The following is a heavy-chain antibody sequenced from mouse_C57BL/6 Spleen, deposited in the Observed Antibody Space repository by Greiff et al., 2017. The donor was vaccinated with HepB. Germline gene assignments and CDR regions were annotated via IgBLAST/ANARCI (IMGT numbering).Heavy chain of an antibody. V-gene: IGHV1-18*01. CDR1: GYTFTDYN. CDR2: INPNNGGT. D-gene: IGHD1-2*01. CDR3: ARGGYYGPAWFAY. J-gene: IGHJ3*01. Sequence: VHVKQSGPELVKPGASVKIPCKASGYTFTDYNMDWVKQSHGKSLEWIGDINPNNGGTIYNQKFKGKATLTVDKSSSTAYMELRSLTSEDTAVYYCARGGYYGPAWFAYWGQGTLVTVSA.